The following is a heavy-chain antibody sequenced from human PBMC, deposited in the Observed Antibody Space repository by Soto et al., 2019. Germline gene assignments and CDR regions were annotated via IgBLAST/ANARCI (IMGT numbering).Heavy chain of an antibody. CDR2: INHSGST. J-gene: IGHJ3*02. CDR1: GGSFSGYY. CDR3: ATPTTMYAYLGTYDAFEI. D-gene: IGHD2-8*01. V-gene: IGHV4-34*01. Sequence: SETLSLTCAVYGGSFSGYYWSWIRQPPGKGLEWIGEINHSGSTNYNPSLKSRVTISVDTSKNQFSLKLSSVTAADTAVYYCATPTTMYAYLGTYDAFEIWGQGTMVPVSS.